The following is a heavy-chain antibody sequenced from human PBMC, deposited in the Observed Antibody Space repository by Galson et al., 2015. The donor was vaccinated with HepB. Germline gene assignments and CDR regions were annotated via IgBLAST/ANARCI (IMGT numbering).Heavy chain of an antibody. V-gene: IGHV3-21*04. CDR2: IISSSSYI. D-gene: IGHD1-26*01. CDR1: GFTFSSYS. Sequence: SLRLSCAASGFTFSSYSMNWVRQAPGKGLEWVSSIISSSSYIYYADSVKGRFTISRDNAKNSLYLQMNSLRAEDTAVYYCAKVLRGSYSLDYWGQGTLVTVSS. J-gene: IGHJ4*02. CDR3: AKVLRGSYSLDY.